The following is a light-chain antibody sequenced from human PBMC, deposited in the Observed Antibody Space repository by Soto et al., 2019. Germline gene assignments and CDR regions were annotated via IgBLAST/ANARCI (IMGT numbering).Light chain of an antibody. CDR3: QQHTNTNYPWM. Sequence: DIRVTQSPPTLSASVGDRVTITCRASQTITTWMAWYQQKPGKAPKLLVYDASTLQSGVATRFSGSGSGTEFTLIISVLQPEDSATYYCQQHTNTNYPWMCGKGTKVEI. V-gene: IGKV1-5*01. CDR2: DAS. J-gene: IGKJ1*01. CDR1: QTITTW.